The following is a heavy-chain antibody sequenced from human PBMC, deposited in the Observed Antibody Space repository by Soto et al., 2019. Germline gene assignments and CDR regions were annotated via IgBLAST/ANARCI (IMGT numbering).Heavy chain of an antibody. CDR2: ISDGGDLT. CDR3: ARRVIGSSRAFDI. J-gene: IGHJ3*02. D-gene: IGHD3-10*01. CDR1: GFAFSSHP. Sequence: PGGSLRLSCAASGFAFSSHPMSWVRQAPEKGLEWVAGISDGGDLTYNADSVRVRFTISRDNSRKTLYLQMNSLRAEDTAVYYCARRVIGSSRAFDIWGQGTMVTVSS. V-gene: IGHV3-23*01.